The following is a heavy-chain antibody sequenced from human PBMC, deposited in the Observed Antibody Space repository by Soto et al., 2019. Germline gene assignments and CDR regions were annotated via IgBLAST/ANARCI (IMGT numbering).Heavy chain of an antibody. Sequence: SETLSLTCTVSGGSISSGGYYWSWIRQHPGKGLEWIGYIYYSGSTYYNPSLKSRVTISVDTSKNQFSLKLSSVTAADTAVYYCARGMTTVTTFDYWGQGTLVTVPQ. CDR1: GGSISSGGYY. J-gene: IGHJ4*02. V-gene: IGHV4-31*03. CDR3: ARGMTTVTTFDY. D-gene: IGHD4-17*01. CDR2: IYYSGST.